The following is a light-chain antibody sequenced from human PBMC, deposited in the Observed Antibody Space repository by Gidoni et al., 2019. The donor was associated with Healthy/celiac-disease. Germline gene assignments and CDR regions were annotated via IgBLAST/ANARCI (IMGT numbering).Light chain of an antibody. V-gene: IGKV3-20*01. CDR3: QQYGSSPMYT. CDR1: QSVSSSY. CDR2: GAA. Sequence: EIVLTQSPCTLSLSPGERATLSCRASQSVSSSYLAWYQQKPGQAPRLLIYGAASRATGIPERFSGSGSGTDFTLTISRLEPEDFAVYYCQQYGSSPMYTFGQGTKLEIK. J-gene: IGKJ2*01.